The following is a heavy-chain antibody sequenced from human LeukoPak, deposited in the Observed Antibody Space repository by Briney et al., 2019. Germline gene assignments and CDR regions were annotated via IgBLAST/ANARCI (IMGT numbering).Heavy chain of an antibody. D-gene: IGHD4-17*01. Sequence: GGSLRLSCAASGFTFTTFWMTWLRQAPGKGPEWVANIKHDGSETDYLDSVKGRFTISRDNAKNSLYLQMNNLRAEDTAVYYCARIGRDYGDYFDSWGQGTLVTVSS. CDR2: IKHDGSET. CDR3: ARIGRDYGDYFDS. V-gene: IGHV3-7*03. J-gene: IGHJ4*02. CDR1: GFTFTTFW.